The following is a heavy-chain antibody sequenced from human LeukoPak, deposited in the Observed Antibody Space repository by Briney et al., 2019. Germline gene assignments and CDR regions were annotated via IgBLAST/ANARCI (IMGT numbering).Heavy chain of an antibody. V-gene: IGHV3-21*06. CDR1: GFTFSSYS. D-gene: IGHD2-15*01. Sequence: GGSLRLSCAASGFTFSSYSMTWVRQAPGKGLEWVSSISSSSSYIYYADSVKGRFTISRDNAKNSLYLQMNSLRAEDTAVYYCARDGCSGGSCYLPSLYGMDVWGQGTTVTVSS. CDR3: ARDGCSGGSCYLPSLYGMDV. J-gene: IGHJ6*02. CDR2: ISSSSSYI.